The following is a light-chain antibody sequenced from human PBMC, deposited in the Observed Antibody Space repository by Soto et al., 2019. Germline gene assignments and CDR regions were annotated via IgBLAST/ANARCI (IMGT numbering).Light chain of an antibody. CDR2: AAS. CDR1: QAIRND. V-gene: IGKV1-6*01. J-gene: IGKJ1*01. Sequence: AIQMTXSPSXLSXSXGDRVTITCRASQAIRNDLGWYQQKPGKTPKLLIFAASSLQSGVPSRFSGSGSGTDFTLTISSLQPEDFATYYCLQDFNYPWTFGQGTKVEIE. CDR3: LQDFNYPWT.